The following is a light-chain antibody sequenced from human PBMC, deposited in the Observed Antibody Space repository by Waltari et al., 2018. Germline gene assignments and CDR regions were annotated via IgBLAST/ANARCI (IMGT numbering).Light chain of an antibody. CDR3: QTWDPDTVV. V-gene: IGLV4-69*01. Sequence: QLAVTQSPSASASLGASVKLTCTLSSEHSAYAIACHQHQPEKGPRFLRKIDGGGGHTTGDGIPGRFSGFSSGAERYLTSSSLQYEDEAVYCCQTWDPDTVVFGGGTKLTV. CDR1: SEHSAYA. CDR2: IDGGGGH. J-gene: IGLJ2*01.